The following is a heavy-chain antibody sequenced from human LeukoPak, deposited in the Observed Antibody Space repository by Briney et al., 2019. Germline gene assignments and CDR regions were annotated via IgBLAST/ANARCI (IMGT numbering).Heavy chain of an antibody. Sequence: GGSLRLSCAASGFTFRSYAMIWVRQAPGKGLEWVSAISGSGGSTYYADSVKGRFTISRDNSKNTLYLQMNSLRAEDTAVYYCAKEATIFGVVIITPFFDYRGQGTLVTVSS. J-gene: IGHJ4*02. CDR1: GFTFRSYA. V-gene: IGHV3-23*01. D-gene: IGHD3-3*01. CDR3: AKEATIFGVVIITPFFDY. CDR2: ISGSGGST.